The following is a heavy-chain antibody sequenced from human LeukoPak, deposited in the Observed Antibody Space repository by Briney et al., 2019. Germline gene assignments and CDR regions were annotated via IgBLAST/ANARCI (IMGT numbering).Heavy chain of an antibody. Sequence: PSGTLSLTCAVSGGSISSSNWWSWVRQPPGKGLEWIGGIYHSGSTNYNPSLKSRVTISVDKSKNQFSLKLSSVTAADTAVYYCATRYGSGSYYRNFWFDPWGQGTLVTVSS. CDR3: ATRYGSGSYYRNFWFDP. J-gene: IGHJ5*02. CDR1: GGSISSSNW. CDR2: IYHSGST. V-gene: IGHV4-4*02. D-gene: IGHD3-10*01.